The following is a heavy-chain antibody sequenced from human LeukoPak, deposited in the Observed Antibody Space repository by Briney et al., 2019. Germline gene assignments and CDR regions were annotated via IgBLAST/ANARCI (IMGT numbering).Heavy chain of an antibody. V-gene: IGHV3-23*01. CDR2: IGSSGGST. CDR1: GFTFSSYA. CDR3: AKDRGSGWPYYFDY. Sequence: TGGSLRLSCAASGFTFSSYAMSWVRQTAGKGREWVLAIGSSGGSTYYADSVKGRFTISRDISKNTLYLQMSRLRAEDTAVYYCAKDRGSGWPYYFDYWGQGTLVTVSS. D-gene: IGHD6-19*01. J-gene: IGHJ4*02.